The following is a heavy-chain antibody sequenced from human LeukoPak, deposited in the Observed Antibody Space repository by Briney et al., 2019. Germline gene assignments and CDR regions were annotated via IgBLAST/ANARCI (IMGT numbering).Heavy chain of an antibody. D-gene: IGHD6-19*01. CDR3: ARRPGISMADSVKAYYFDY. CDR2: ISYYGSDE. CDR1: GFTISDYA. V-gene: IGHV3-30*09. Sequence: PGRSLRLSCAPSGFTISDYAMHWVRQAPGKGLEWVAVISYYGSDEDYADSVKGRFAISRDNSKNALFLQMNSLRAEDTAVYFCARRPGISMADSVKAYYFDYWGQGTLVTVSS. J-gene: IGHJ4*02.